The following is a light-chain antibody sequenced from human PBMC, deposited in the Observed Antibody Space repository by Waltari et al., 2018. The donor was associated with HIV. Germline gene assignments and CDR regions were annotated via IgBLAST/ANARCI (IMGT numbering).Light chain of an antibody. CDR3: PQYYSNFLT. CDR2: WAS. Sequence: DIVMTQSPDSLAVSLGERATINCTSSRTVFYSSDNKNNKNYLAWYQQKPGQPPQLLIYWASTRESGVPDRFSGSGSGTDFTLTISSLQAEDVAVYYCPQYYSNFLTFGGGTRVEIK. CDR1: RTVFYSSDNKNNKNY. J-gene: IGKJ4*01. V-gene: IGKV4-1*01.